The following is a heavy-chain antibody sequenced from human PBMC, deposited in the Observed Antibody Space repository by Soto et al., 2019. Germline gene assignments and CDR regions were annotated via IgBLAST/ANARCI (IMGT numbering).Heavy chain of an antibody. D-gene: IGHD3-9*01. V-gene: IGHV5-51*01. CDR2: ISPDTSRT. CDR3: VRPDSTGYYSH. Sequence: PGESLKISCKGPEYSFANQWIGWVRQMPGKGLEWVGIISPDTSRTLYSPSLQGQVTVSVDKSISTAYLHRGSLKASDTAMYYCVRPDSTGYYSHWGQGTPVTVSS. J-gene: IGHJ4*02. CDR1: EYSFANQW.